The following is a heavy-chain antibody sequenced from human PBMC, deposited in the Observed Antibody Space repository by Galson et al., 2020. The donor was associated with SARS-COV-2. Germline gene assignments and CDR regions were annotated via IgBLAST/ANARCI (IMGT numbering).Heavy chain of an antibody. J-gene: IGHJ4*02. CDR3: ARSDIAPFDY. Sequence: GESLKISCAASGFTFSNYAVHWVRQAPGKGLEWVAVISYDGTNKYYADSVKGRFTISRDNSKNTLHLQMNSLRGEDTAVYYCARSDIAPFDYWGQGTLVTVSS. V-gene: IGHV3-30*04. CDR2: ISYDGTNK. CDR1: GFTFSNYA.